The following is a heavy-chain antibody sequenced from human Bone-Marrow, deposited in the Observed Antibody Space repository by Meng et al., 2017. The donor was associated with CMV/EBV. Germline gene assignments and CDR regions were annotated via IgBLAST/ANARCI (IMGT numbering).Heavy chain of an antibody. CDR3: AREVCSSTSCYYYYGMDV. Sequence: GGSLRLSCAASGFTFDDYGMSWVRQAPGKGLEWVSGINWNGGSTGYADSVKGRFTISRDNAKNTLYLQMNSLRAEDTAVYYCAREVCSSTSCYYYYGMDVWGQGTTVTFSS. CDR1: GFTFDDYG. J-gene: IGHJ6*02. D-gene: IGHD2-2*01. V-gene: IGHV3-20*04. CDR2: INWNGGST.